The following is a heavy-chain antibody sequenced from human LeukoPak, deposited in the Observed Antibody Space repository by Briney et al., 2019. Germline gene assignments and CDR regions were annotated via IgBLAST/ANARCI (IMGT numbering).Heavy chain of an antibody. CDR2: MSAYNGNT. CDR1: GYTFTSYG. CDR3: ARGPPIVATLYYFDY. D-gene: IGHD5-12*01. Sequence: ASVKVSCKASGYTFTSYGISWVRQAPGQGLEWMGWMSAYNGNTNYAQKLQGRVTMTTDTSTSTAYMELRSLRSDDTAVYYCARGPPIVATLYYFDYWGQGTLVTVSS. V-gene: IGHV1-18*01. J-gene: IGHJ4*02.